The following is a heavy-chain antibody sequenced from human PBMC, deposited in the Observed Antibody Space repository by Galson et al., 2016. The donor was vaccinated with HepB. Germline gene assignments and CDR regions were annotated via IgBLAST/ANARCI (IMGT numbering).Heavy chain of an antibody. CDR2: IYPGDSDT. J-gene: IGHJ4*02. CDR1: GYSFTSYW. CDR3: AGLWVGFWSGYYYWYYFDY. Sequence: QSGAEVTKPGESLKISCKGSGYSFTSYWIGWVRQMPGKGLEWMGIIYPGDSDTRYSPSFQGQVTISADKSISTAYLQWSSLKASDTAMYYCAGLWVGFWSGYYYWYYFDYWGQGTLVTVSS. V-gene: IGHV5-51*01. D-gene: IGHD3-3*01.